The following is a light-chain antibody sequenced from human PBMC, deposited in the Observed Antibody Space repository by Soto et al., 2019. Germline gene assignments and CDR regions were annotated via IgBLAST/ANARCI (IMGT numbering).Light chain of an antibody. CDR3: QQRSDWPPWT. CDR1: QSISTH. V-gene: IGKV3-11*01. J-gene: IGKJ1*01. CDR2: DAS. Sequence: EIVLTQSPATLSLSPGEGATLSCRASQSISTHLAWYQQRPGQAPRLLIYDASNRATGIPARFSGSGSGTDFPLTLHSLEPEDFAVYYCQQRSDWPPWTFGQGTKVEIK.